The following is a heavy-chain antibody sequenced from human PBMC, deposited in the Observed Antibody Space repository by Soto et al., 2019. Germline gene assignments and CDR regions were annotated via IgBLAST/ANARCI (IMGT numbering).Heavy chain of an antibody. J-gene: IGHJ6*02. CDR1: GGTISSHA. V-gene: IGHV1-69*01. CDR2: IIPILGTT. Sequence: QVQLVQSGAEVKKPGSSVKLSCKASGGTISSHASSWVRQAPGQGLEWMGGIIPILGTTNYAQKFQGRVTITADESMSTVYMELSSLRFEDTAVHYCARDRRPYDNGMDVWGQGTTVTVS. CDR3: ARDRRPYDNGMDV.